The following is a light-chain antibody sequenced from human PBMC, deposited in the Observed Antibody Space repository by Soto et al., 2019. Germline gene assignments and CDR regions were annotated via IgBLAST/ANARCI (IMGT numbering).Light chain of an antibody. CDR1: QTIASVS. CDR2: DAS. Sequence: EIVLTQSPGTLSLSPGDRATLSCRASQTIASVSLAWYQQKPGQAPRLLIYDASSRAADIPDRFSGRGSGTDFTLTISRLEPGDRAVYFCQHYGNSPLTFGGGTKVEIK. J-gene: IGKJ4*01. CDR3: QHYGNSPLT. V-gene: IGKV3-20*01.